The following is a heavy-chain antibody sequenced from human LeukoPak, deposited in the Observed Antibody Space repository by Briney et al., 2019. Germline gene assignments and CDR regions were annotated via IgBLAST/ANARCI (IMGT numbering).Heavy chain of an antibody. J-gene: IGHJ5*02. CDR3: ARGGQVRKNWFDP. Sequence: PSETLSLTCTVSGGSISSYYWSWIRQPPGKGLEWIGYIYYSGSTNYNPSLESRVTISVDTSKNQFSLKLSSVTAADTAVYYCARGGQVRKNWFDPWGQEPWSPSPQ. D-gene: IGHD3-10*01. CDR1: GGSISSYY. CDR2: IYYSGST. V-gene: IGHV4-59*01.